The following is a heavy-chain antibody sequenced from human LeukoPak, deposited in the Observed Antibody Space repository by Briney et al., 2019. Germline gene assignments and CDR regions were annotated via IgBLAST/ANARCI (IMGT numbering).Heavy chain of an antibody. D-gene: IGHD5-12*01. CDR2: ISAYNGNT. CDR3: ARATLRSYSGYDWYDYGDPGDY. J-gene: IGHJ4*02. Sequence: GASVKVSCKASGYTFTSYGISWVRQAPGQGLEWMGWISAYNGNTNYAQKLQGRVTMTTDTSTSTAYMELRSLRSDDTAVYYCARATLRSYSGYDWYDYGDPGDYWGQGTLVTVSS. CDR1: GYTFTSYG. V-gene: IGHV1-18*01.